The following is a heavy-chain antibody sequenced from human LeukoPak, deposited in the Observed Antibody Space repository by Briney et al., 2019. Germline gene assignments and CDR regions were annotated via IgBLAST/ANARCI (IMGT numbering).Heavy chain of an antibody. CDR2: ISSSSSTI. CDR3: ARDTPADWNYPTDAFDI. D-gene: IGHD1-7*01. CDR1: GFTFSSYS. Sequence: GGSLRLSCAASGFTFSSYSMNWVRQAPGKGLEWVSYISSSSSTIYYADSVKGRFTISRDNAKNSLYLQMNSLRAEDTAVYYRARDTPADWNYPTDAFDIWGQGTMVTVSS. V-gene: IGHV3-48*04. J-gene: IGHJ3*02.